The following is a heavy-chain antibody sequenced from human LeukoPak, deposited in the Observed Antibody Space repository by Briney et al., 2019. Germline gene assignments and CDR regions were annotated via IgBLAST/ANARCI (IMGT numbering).Heavy chain of an antibody. CDR3: ARDYDDSSDYFVH. CDR2: IFGGGST. J-gene: IGHJ4*02. CDR1: EFTVSTNY. D-gene: IGHD3-22*01. V-gene: IGHV3-66*01. Sequence: GGSLRLSCIASEFTVSTNYMSWVRQAPGKGLEWVSVIFGGGSTYYADSVRGGFSISRDISKNTLYLQMNSLRAEDTAVYYCARDYDDSSDYFVHWGQGTLVTVSS.